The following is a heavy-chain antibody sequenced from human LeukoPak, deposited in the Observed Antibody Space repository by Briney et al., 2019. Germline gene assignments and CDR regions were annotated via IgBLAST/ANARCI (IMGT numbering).Heavy chain of an antibody. CDR1: GFTFSIFG. J-gene: IGHJ4*02. V-gene: IGHV3-30*18. Sequence: GGSLRLSCAASGFTFSIFGIHWVRQAPGKGLEWVAAISPDGNKEYYTESVKGRFTVSRDNSNNMIHLQMNSLRGEDSAVYYCAEVNNYDDYWGQGTLVTVSS. CDR3: AEVNNYDDY. D-gene: IGHD1/OR15-1a*01. CDR2: ISPDGNKE.